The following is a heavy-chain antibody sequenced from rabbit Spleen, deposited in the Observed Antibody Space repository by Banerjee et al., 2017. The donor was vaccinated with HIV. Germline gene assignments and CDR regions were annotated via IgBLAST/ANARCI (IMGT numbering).Heavy chain of an antibody. D-gene: IGHD8-1*01. CDR3: ARDTASSFSSYGMDL. CDR1: GFSFSSSDY. CDR2: IDADSSGST. V-gene: IGHV1S40*01. J-gene: IGHJ6*01. Sequence: QSLEESGGGLVQPEGSLALTCKASGFSFSSSDYICWVRQAPGKGLEWIACIDADSSGSTYYASWAKGRFTISKTSSTTVTLQMTSLTAADTATYFCARDTASSFSSYGMDLWGPGTLVTVS.